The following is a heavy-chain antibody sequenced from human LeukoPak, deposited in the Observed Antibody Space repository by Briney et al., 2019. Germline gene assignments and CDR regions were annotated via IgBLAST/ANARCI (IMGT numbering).Heavy chain of an antibody. CDR2: INSDGSST. J-gene: IGHJ4*02. CDR3: ARVVRGGYLYYFDY. Sequence: PGGSLRLSCAASGFTFSSYWMHWVRQAPGKGLVWVSRINSDGSSTSYADSVKGRFTISRDNAKNTLYLQMNSLRAEDTAVYYCARVVRGGYLYYFDYWGQGTLVTVSS. V-gene: IGHV3-74*01. CDR1: GFTFSSYW. D-gene: IGHD3-10*01.